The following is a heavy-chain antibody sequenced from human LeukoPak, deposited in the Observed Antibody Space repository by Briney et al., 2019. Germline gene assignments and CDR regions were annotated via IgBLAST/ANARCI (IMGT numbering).Heavy chain of an antibody. D-gene: IGHD5-24*01. Sequence: PGGSLRLSCGASGFTLSNYGMHWVRQAPGKGLEWVAFLRYDGGKQHYADSVKGRFTTSSDSSTDTLYPQMNSVRPRDTAVYYCAKDGWVEMATEAGPYNYYFMDVWGKGTTVTVSS. V-gene: IGHV3-30*02. CDR2: LRYDGGKQ. CDR1: GFTLSNYG. J-gene: IGHJ6*03. CDR3: AKDGWVEMATEAGPYNYYFMDV.